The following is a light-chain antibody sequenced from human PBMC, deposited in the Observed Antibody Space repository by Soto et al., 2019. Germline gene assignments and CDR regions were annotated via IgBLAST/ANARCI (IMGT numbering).Light chain of an antibody. CDR1: SSVVGGYNY. CDR2: DVS. V-gene: IGLV2-14*01. CDR3: SSYTSSSTPLV. J-gene: IGLJ1*01. Sequence: QSVLTQPASVSGSPGQSITISCTGTSSVVGGYNYVAWYQQHPGKAPKLMIYDVSNRPSGVSNRFSGSKSGNTASLTISGLQAEDEADYYCSSYTSSSTPLVFGTGTKVTVL.